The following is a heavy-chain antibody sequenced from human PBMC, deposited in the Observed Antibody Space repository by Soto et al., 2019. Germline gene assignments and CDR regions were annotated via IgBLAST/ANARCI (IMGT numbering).Heavy chain of an antibody. Sequence: AEVKVSCKASGYKFTTPFIHWVRQAPGQGLEWMGMIHPSGDTGYAQKFRGRVTMTIDTSTTTAYMELRNLTSEDTAVYFSVRGYCTTSPCSGDFQFWGQGTLVTVYS. CDR2: IHPSGDT. D-gene: IGHD2-15*01. CDR3: VRGYCTTSPCSGDFQF. J-gene: IGHJ1*01. V-gene: IGHV1-46*01. CDR1: GYKFTTPF.